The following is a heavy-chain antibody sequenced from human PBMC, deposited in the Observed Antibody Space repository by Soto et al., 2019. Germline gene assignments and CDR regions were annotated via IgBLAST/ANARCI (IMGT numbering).Heavy chain of an antibody. CDR1: GFTFSSYS. CDR3: ARDAGRPTFGGANAFDI. Sequence: GGSLRLSCAASGFTFSSYSMNWVRQAPGKGLEWVSYISSSSSTIYYADSVKGRFTISRDNAKNSLYLQMNSLRDEDTAVYYCARDAGRPTFGGANAFDIWGQGTMVTVSS. D-gene: IGHD3-16*01. J-gene: IGHJ3*02. CDR2: ISSSSSTI. V-gene: IGHV3-48*02.